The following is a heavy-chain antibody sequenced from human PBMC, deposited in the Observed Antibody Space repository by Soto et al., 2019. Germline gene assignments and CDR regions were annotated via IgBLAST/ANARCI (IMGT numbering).Heavy chain of an antibody. CDR2: INPNGGVT. CDR1: GDSFNDYY. V-gene: IGHV1-2*02. CDR3: ARESGGATATLDYYYFYMDV. D-gene: IGHD5-12*01. J-gene: IGHJ6*03. Sequence: VQLVQSGAEVKKPGASVKVSCKTSGDSFNDYYIHWVRQAPGQGLEWMGWINPNGGVTKYAQKFQGRVTVTRDTSIRTVYMELSSLRSDDTAVYYCARESGGATATLDYYYFYMDVWGKGTRSPSP.